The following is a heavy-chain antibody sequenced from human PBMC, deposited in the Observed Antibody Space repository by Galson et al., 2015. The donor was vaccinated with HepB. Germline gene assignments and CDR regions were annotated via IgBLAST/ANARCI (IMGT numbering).Heavy chain of an antibody. D-gene: IGHD5-24*01. CDR3: ARRRWLQLDAFDI. CDR1: GFTFSDYY. Sequence: LRLSCAASGFTFSDYYMSWIRQPPGKGLEWIGYIYYSGSTNYNPSLKSRVTISVDTSKNQFSLKLSSVTAADTAVYYCARRRWLQLDAFDIWGQGTMVTVSS. J-gene: IGHJ3*02. V-gene: IGHV4-59*01. CDR2: IYYSGST.